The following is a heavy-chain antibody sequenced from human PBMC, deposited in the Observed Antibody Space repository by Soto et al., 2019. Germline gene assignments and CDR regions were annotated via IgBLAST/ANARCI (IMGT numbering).Heavy chain of an antibody. J-gene: IGHJ4*02. CDR3: ARARATLRGLGNYYGSGSYYNPPGPFDY. V-gene: IGHV1-69*02. Sequence: AASVKVSCKASGGTFSSYTISWVRQAPGQGLEWMGRIIPILGIANYAQKFQGRVTITADKSTSTAYMELSSLRSEDTAVYYCARARATLRGLGNYYGSGSYYNPPGPFDYWGQGTLVTVSS. CDR2: IIPILGIA. D-gene: IGHD3-10*01. CDR1: GGTFSSYT.